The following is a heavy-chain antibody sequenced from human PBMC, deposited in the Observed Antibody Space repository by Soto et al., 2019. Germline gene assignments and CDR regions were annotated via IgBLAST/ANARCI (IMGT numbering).Heavy chain of an antibody. CDR2: INQDGSEE. CDR1: GFTLSNYW. CDR3: AWTHLRETSGYRHFDL. J-gene: IGHJ2*01. Sequence: EVQLVESGGGLVQPGGSLRLSCAASGFTLSNYWMAWVCQAPGKGLEWVANINQDGSEEHYVDSAKGRFTISRDNAKSSLYLQMNSLSAEDTAMFYCAWTHLRETSGYRHFDLWGRGTLVAVSS. V-gene: IGHV3-7*05. D-gene: IGHD3-22*01.